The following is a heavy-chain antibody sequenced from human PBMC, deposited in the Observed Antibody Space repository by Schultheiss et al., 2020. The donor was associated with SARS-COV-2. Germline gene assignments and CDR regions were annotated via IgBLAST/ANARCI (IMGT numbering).Heavy chain of an antibody. CDR1: GGSISSSNW. CDR2: IYHSGST. D-gene: IGHD3-3*01. Sequence: TLSLTCAVSGGSISSSNWWSWVRQPPGKGLEWIGEIYHSGSTNYNPSLKSRVTISVDTSKNQFSLKLSSVTAADTAVYYCARAIRITIFGVVGSFDYWGQGTLVTVSS. V-gene: IGHV4-4*02. J-gene: IGHJ4*02. CDR3: ARAIRITIFGVVGSFDY.